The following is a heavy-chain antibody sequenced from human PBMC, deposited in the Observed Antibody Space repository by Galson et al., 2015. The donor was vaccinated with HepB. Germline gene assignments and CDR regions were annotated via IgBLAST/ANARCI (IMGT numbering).Heavy chain of an antibody. V-gene: IGHV4-59*01. J-gene: IGHJ3*02. Sequence: ETLSLTCTVSGGYISSYYWSWIRQPPGKGLEWIGYIYYSGSTNYNPSLKSRVTISVDTSKNQFSLKLSSVTAADTAVYYCARSPIAVAAYDAFDIWGQGTMVTVSS. D-gene: IGHD6-19*01. CDR2: IYYSGST. CDR1: GGYISSYY. CDR3: ARSPIAVAAYDAFDI.